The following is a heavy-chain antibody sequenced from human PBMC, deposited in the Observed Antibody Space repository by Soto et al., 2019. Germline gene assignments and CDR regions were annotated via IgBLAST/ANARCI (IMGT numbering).Heavy chain of an antibody. V-gene: IGHV3-21*02. Sequence: EVQLVESGGGLVMPGGSLRLSCAASGFTFASYHMTWVRQAPGKGLDWVSSINPSSSHIYYSDSVRGRFTISRDDSKNSLHLDMNSLRTEDVAIYYCVRGYCGGGGCYLRRDVLDVWGQGTAVTVSS. D-gene: IGHD2-15*01. J-gene: IGHJ1*01. CDR3: VRGYCGGGGCYLRRDVLDV. CDR1: GFTFASYH. CDR2: INPSSSHI.